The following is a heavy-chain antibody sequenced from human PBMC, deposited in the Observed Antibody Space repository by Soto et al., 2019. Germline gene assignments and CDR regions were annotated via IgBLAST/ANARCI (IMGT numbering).Heavy chain of an antibody. CDR2: ISSSSQNI. CDR3: ARDQSRGQVFYYYMDV. V-gene: IGHV3-48*01. J-gene: IGHJ6*03. CDR1: EFTLSPYA. Sequence: EVQLVESGGGLVQPGGSLRLSCAASEFTLSPYAMNWVRQAPGKGLEWVSYISSSSQNIRYADSVKGRFTISRDNAKNSLYLQMNSLRAEDTAVYYCARDQSRGQVFYYYMDVWGKGTTVTVSS. D-gene: IGHD3-10*01.